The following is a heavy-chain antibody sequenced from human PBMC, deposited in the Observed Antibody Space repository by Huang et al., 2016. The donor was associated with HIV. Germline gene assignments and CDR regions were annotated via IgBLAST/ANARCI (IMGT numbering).Heavy chain of an antibody. J-gene: IGHJ4*02. V-gene: IGHV5-51*01. D-gene: IGHD5-18*01. CDR1: GYGVSSYW. CDR2: IYPRDPET. Sequence: EVLLVQSGAELKEPGESLKISCKASGYGVSSYWIGWVRQKPGKGLEWMGIIYPRDPETKYSPSFDGQVPISADKSTRTAYLQWESLKAAYTAIYFCARQVDGFRSHFDFWGQGTLVSVSS. CDR3: ARQVDGFRSHFDF.